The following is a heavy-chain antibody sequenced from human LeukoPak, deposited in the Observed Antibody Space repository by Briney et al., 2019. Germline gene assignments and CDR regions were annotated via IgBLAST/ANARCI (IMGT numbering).Heavy chain of an antibody. V-gene: IGHV3-66*01. D-gene: IGHD4-17*01. Sequence: PGGSLRLSCTASDFTVSSFYMSWVRRAPGKGLEWVSAIYGGHGSFYADSVKGRFTISRDNSMNTLYLQMNRLRAEDTAVYYCATQNSIEYGDYFWGQGTLVTVSS. CDR3: ATQNSIEYGDYF. CDR2: IYGGHGS. CDR1: DFTVSSFY. J-gene: IGHJ4*02.